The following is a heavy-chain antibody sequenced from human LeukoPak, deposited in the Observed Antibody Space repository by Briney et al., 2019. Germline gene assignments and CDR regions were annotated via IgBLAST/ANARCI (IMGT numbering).Heavy chain of an antibody. CDR2: IYYSGST. Sequence: SETLSLTCTVSGGSVSSGSYYWSWIRQPPGKGLEWIGYIYYSGSTNYNPSLKSRVTMSVHTSENQFSLRLNSVTAVDTAVYYCARRWGNIVGVTYEYWGQGTLVTVSS. CDR1: GGSVSSGSYY. D-gene: IGHD3-16*01. J-gene: IGHJ4*02. CDR3: ARRWGNIVGVTYEY. V-gene: IGHV4-61*01.